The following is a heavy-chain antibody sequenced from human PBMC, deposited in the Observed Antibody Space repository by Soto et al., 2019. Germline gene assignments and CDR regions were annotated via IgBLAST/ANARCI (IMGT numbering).Heavy chain of an antibody. J-gene: IGHJ4*02. CDR3: AKFWGPVTAAVDDY. CDR1: GFTFSNFG. V-gene: IGHV3-30*18. Sequence: QVQLVESGGGVVQPGRSLRLSCAASGFTFSNFGMHWVRQAPGKGLEWVASISYDGNIKYSADSVKGRFTISRDNSKNTLKLQMNSLRSEDTAVYYWAKFWGPVTAAVDDYWGQGTLVTVSS. CDR2: ISYDGNIK. D-gene: IGHD6-13*01.